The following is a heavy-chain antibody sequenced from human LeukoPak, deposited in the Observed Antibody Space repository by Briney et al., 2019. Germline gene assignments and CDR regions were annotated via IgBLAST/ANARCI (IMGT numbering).Heavy chain of an antibody. J-gene: IGHJ2*01. CDR1: GGSISSYY. CDR3: ARVGWGQLLRAPGYFDL. D-gene: IGHD3-22*01. CDR2: IYTSGST. Sequence: SETLSLTCTVSGGSISSYYWSWIRQPAGKGLEWIGRIYTSGSTNYNPSLKSRVTISVDKSKNQFSLKLSSVTAADTAVYYCARVGWGQLLRAPGYFDLWGRGTLVTVSS. V-gene: IGHV4-4*07.